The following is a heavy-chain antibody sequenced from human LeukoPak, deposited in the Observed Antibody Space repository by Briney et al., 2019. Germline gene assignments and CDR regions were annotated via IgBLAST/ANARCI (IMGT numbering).Heavy chain of an antibody. CDR3: ARVHCTSTVGYTGWFDP. CDR1: GGTLSTHA. Sequence: GASVKVSYKASGGTLSTHAISWVRQAPGQGLEWMGGITPIFGRANYAQKFQGRVTITTEESTSTAYMELSSLRSEDTAVYYCARVHCTSTVGYTGWFDPWGQGTLVTVSS. D-gene: IGHD2-2*02. J-gene: IGHJ5*02. V-gene: IGHV1-69*05. CDR2: ITPIFGRA.